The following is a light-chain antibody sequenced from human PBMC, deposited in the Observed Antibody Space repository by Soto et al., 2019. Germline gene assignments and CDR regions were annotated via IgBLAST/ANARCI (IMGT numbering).Light chain of an antibody. CDR1: SSDVGGYIY. CDR3: SSYTTSNSWV. V-gene: IGLV2-14*01. CDR2: EVS. J-gene: IGLJ3*02. Sequence: QSALTQPASVSGYPGQAITISCTGTSSDVGGYIYVSWYQQHPGKAPKLMIFEVSNRPSGVSNRFSGSKSGNTASLTISGLQAEDESHYYCSSYTTSNSWVFGGGTKLTVL.